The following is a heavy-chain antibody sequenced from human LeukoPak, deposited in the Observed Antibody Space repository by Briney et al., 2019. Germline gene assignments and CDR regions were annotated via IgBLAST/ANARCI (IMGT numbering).Heavy chain of an antibody. Sequence: GGSLRLSCAASGFIFSNYEMNWVRQAPGKGLEWVSFISSSGLSIYYADSVKGRFTISRDNAKNSLYLQMNSLRAEDTAVYYCARVGTVYGAAAFDIWGQGTMVTVSS. CDR2: ISSSGLSI. V-gene: IGHV3-48*03. CDR1: GFIFSNYE. J-gene: IGHJ3*02. CDR3: ARVGTVYGAAAFDI. D-gene: IGHD5/OR15-5a*01.